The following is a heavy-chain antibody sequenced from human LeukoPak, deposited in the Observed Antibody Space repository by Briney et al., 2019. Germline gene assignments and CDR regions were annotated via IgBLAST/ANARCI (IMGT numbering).Heavy chain of an antibody. D-gene: IGHD3-10*01. Sequence: GGSLRLSCAASGFTFNNYGMSWVRQAPGKGLEWVSGISGSGGSTYYADSVKGRFTISRDNSKNTLYLQMNSLRAEDTAVYYCAKDLGYGSGSYYSWFDPWGQGTLVTVSS. CDR2: ISGSGGST. CDR3: AKDLGYGSGSYYSWFDP. CDR1: GFTFNNYG. V-gene: IGHV3-23*01. J-gene: IGHJ5*02.